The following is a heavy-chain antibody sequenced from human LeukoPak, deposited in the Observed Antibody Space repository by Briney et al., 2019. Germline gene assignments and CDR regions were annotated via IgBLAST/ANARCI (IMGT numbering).Heavy chain of an antibody. J-gene: IGHJ4*02. V-gene: IGHV4-59*01. CDR2: IYYSGST. D-gene: IGHD3-22*01. CDR3: ARSDSSGYFPIDY. CDR1: GGSISGYY. Sequence: SETLSLTCTVSGGSISGYYWSWIRQPPGKGLEWIGYIYYSGSTNYNPSLKSRVTIPVDTSKNQFSLKLNSVTAADTAVYYCARSDSSGYFPIDYWGQGTLVTVSS.